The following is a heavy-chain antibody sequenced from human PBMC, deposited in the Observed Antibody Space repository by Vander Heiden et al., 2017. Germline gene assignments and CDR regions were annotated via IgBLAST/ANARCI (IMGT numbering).Heavy chain of an antibody. CDR2: IIPVFGKT. J-gene: IGHJ4*02. CDR3: AREDKTGVGDTSN. V-gene: IGHV1-69*01. CDR1: GDTFSSSS. Sequence: QVQLVQSGAEVTKPGSSVMVSCRLSGDTFSSSSISGVRQAPGQGLEWMGQIIPVFGKTFYAQEFQGRVKITADESTDTSYMELSSLRSEDTALYYCAREDKTGVGDTSNWGQGTLVTVSS. D-gene: IGHD1-26*01.